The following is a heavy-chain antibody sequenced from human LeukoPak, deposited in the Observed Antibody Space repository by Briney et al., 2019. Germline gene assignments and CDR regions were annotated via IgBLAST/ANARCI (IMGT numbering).Heavy chain of an antibody. Sequence: SGGSLRLSCAASGFTFSSYEMNWVRQAPGKGLEWVSYISSSGGTIYYADSVKGRFTISRDNAKNSLYLQMNSLRAEDTAVYYCARKGPGRWGQGTLVTVSS. CDR3: ARKGPGR. CDR2: ISSSGGTI. CDR1: GFTFSSYE. J-gene: IGHJ4*02. V-gene: IGHV3-48*03.